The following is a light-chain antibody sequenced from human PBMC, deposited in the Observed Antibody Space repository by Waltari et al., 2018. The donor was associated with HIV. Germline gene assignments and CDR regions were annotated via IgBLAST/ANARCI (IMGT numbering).Light chain of an antibody. J-gene: IGLJ2*01. CDR2: DHK. CDR3: GTWDSSLSAGRV. CDR1: SSNMGTNY. Sequence: QSVLTQPPSVSAAPGQKVTISCSGSSSNMGTNYLSRYQQLPGTAPKLRMYDHKKRPAGIQVRFVGSMAGTSATLCITGRQTGDEADYYCGTWDSSLSAGRVFGGGTKLTVL. V-gene: IGLV1-51*01.